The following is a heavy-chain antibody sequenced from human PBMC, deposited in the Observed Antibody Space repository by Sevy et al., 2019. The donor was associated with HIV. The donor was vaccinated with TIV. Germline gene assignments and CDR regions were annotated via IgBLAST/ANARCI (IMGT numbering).Heavy chain of an antibody. CDR1: GFTFSSYG. J-gene: IGHJ4*02. CDR3: ARGASCGGKPSYDY. Sequence: GESLKISCAASGFTFSSYGMHWVRQAPGKGLEWVAVIWYDGSNKYYVDSVKGRFTISRDNSRNTLYLQMDSLRAEDTAVYYCARGASCGGKPSYDYWGQGTLVTVSS. D-gene: IGHD2-15*01. V-gene: IGHV3-33*01. CDR2: IWYDGSNK.